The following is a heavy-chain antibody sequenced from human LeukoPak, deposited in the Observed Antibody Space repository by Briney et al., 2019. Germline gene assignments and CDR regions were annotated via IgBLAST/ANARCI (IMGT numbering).Heavy chain of an antibody. D-gene: IGHD3-16*01. J-gene: IGHJ6*04. V-gene: IGHV4-31*03. CDR3: ARDLFVGGLDV. CDR2: IYHSGST. CDR1: GDSITSRAYY. Sequence: SETLSLTCTVSGDSITSRAYYWSWIRQHPGTGLEWLGYIYHSGSTYYNPSLMTRVTMSVDTSKNEFSLKLTSVTAADTAVYYCARDLFVGGLDVWGKGTTVTVSS.